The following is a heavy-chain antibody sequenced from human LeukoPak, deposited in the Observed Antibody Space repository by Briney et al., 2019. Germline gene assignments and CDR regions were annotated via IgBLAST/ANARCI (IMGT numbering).Heavy chain of an antibody. CDR1: GYTFTSYA. Sequence: GASVKVSCKASGYTFTSYAMHWVRQAPGQRLEWMGWISAYNGNTNYAQKLQGRVTMTTDTSTSTAYMELRSLRSDDTAVYYCARLLWFGELFPEYWGQGTLVTVSS. J-gene: IGHJ4*02. D-gene: IGHD3-10*01. CDR3: ARLLWFGELFPEY. V-gene: IGHV1-18*01. CDR2: ISAYNGNT.